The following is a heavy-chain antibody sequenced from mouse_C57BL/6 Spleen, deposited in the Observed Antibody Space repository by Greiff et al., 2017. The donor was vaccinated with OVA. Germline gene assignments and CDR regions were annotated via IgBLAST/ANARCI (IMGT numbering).Heavy chain of an antibody. V-gene: IGHV1-82*01. J-gene: IGHJ3*01. CDR3: AGRFAY. CDR2: IYPGDGDT. CDR1: GYAFSSSW. Sequence: VKLMESGPELVKPGASVKLSCKASGYAFSSSWMTWVKQRPGKGLEWIGRIYPGDGDTNYNGKFKGKATLTADKSSSTAYMQLSSLTSEDSAVYFCAGRFAYWGQGTLVTVSA.